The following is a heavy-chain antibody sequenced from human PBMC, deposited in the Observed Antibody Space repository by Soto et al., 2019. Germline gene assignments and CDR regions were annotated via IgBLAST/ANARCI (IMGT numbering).Heavy chain of an antibody. J-gene: IGHJ4*02. V-gene: IGHV4-31*03. CDR3: ARGVVVAATAYYFDY. CDR1: GGSISSGGYY. D-gene: IGHD2-15*01. CDR2: IYYSWST. Sequence: QVQLQESGPGLVKPSQTLSLTCTVSGGSISSGGYYWSWIRQHPGKGLEWIGYIYYSWSTYYNPSHKSRVTISVDTSKNQFSLKLSSVTAADTAVYYCARGVVVAATAYYFDYWGQGTLVTVSS.